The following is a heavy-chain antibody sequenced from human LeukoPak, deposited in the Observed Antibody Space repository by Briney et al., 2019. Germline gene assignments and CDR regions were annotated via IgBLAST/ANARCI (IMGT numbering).Heavy chain of an antibody. CDR2: ISYDGNNK. CDR3: ARDDCSGGTCLGGY. Sequence: AGGSLRLSCAASGFTFSNYAMHWVRQAPGKGLEWVTLISYDGNNKYYADSVKGRFTISRDNSKNTLYLQMNSQRVEDTAVYYCARDDCSGGTCLGGYWGQGTLVTVSS. CDR1: GFTFSNYA. J-gene: IGHJ4*02. V-gene: IGHV3-30-3*01. D-gene: IGHD2-15*01.